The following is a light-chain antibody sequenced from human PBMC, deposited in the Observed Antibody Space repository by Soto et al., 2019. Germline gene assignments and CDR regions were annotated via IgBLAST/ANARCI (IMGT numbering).Light chain of an antibody. J-gene: IGKJ2*01. Sequence: EIVLTQSPGTLSLSPGERATLSCRASQSVNNNYLAWYQQKPGQAPRLLIYGASSRATGIPDRFSGSASGTDSPLTLSKLEPKDFAVYYCQQYGTSQYTLGQATKLEIK. CDR2: GAS. CDR3: QQYGTSQYT. V-gene: IGKV3-20*01. CDR1: QSVNNNY.